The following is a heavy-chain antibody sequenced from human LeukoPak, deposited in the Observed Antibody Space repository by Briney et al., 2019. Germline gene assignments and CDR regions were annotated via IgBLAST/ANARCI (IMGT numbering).Heavy chain of an antibody. Sequence: ASVKVSCKASGYTFTGYYMHWVRQAPGQGLEWMGRINPNSGGTNYAQKFQGRVTMTRDTSISTAYMELSRLRSDDTAVYYCARVGSVTIFGVVIDFAEYLQHWGQGTLVTVSS. D-gene: IGHD3-3*01. J-gene: IGHJ1*01. CDR3: ARVGSVTIFGVVIDFAEYLQH. CDR1: GYTFTGYY. V-gene: IGHV1-2*06. CDR2: INPNSGGT.